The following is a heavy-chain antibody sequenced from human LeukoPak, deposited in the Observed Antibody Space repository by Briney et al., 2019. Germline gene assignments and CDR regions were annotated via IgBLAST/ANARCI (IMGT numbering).Heavy chain of an antibody. CDR1: GYTFTGYS. J-gene: IGHJ5*02. Sequence: ASVMVSFTASGYTFTGYSMHWVRQAPGQGLEWMGWINPNSGDTNYAQKFQDRVTLTRDTSINTAYMELTNLKSDDTTVYYCARPSGDLYNWFDPWGQRSPVTLSS. CDR2: INPNSGDT. D-gene: IGHD2-21*02. CDR3: ARPSGDLYNWFDP. V-gene: IGHV1-2*02.